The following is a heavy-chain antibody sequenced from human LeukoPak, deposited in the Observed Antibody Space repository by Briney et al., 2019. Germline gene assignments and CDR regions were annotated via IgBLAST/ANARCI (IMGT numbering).Heavy chain of an antibody. Sequence: SETLSLTCAVCGGPFSGYYWSWIRQPPGKGLEWIGEINHSGSTNYNPSLKSRVTISVDTSKNQFSLKLSSVTAADTAVYYCARGRKLWFGESNWFDPWGQGTLVTVSS. V-gene: IGHV4-34*01. D-gene: IGHD3-10*01. CDR1: GGPFSGYY. CDR2: INHSGST. CDR3: ARGRKLWFGESNWFDP. J-gene: IGHJ5*02.